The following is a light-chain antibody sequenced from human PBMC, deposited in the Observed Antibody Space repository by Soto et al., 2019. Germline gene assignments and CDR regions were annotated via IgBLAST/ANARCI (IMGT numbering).Light chain of an antibody. CDR3: QHYNNWPPWT. Sequence: EIVMTQSPATLSVSPGERATLSCRASQSVSSNLAWYQQKTGQAPRPLIYRASTRATGIPARFTGSGSGTEFTLTISILQSEDFAVYYCQHYNNWPPWTFGQGTKVDIK. CDR1: QSVSSN. J-gene: IGKJ1*01. CDR2: RAS. V-gene: IGKV3-15*01.